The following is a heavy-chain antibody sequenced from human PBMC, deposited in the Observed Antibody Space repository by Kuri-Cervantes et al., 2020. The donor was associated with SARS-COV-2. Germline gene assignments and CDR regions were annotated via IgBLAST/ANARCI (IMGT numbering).Heavy chain of an antibody. V-gene: IGHV1-24*01. D-gene: IGHD3-22*01. CDR2: FDPEDGET. Sequence: ASVNVSCKVSGYTLTELSMHWVRQAPGKGREWMGGFDPEDGETIYAQKFQGRVTMTEDTSTDTAYMELSSLRSEDTGGYYCATEGYSIIIWAFAHWGQGTKVTVSS. CDR1: GYTLTELS. J-gene: IGHJ3*01. CDR3: ATEGYSIIIWAFAH.